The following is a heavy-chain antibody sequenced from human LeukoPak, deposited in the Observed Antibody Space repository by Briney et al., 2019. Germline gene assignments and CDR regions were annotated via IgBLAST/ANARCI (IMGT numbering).Heavy chain of an antibody. CDR2: IYSRGNT. J-gene: IGHJ6*02. Sequence: GGSLRLSCAASGFTFSSYAMSWVRQAPGKGLEWVSVIYSRGNTYYAESVRGRFTISRDNSKNTLHLQMNGLRAEDTAVYYCARDLGFWNGYSYYYYGMDVWGQGTTVTVSS. V-gene: IGHV3-53*01. CDR1: GFTFSSYA. CDR3: ARDLGFWNGYSYYYYGMDV. D-gene: IGHD3-3*01.